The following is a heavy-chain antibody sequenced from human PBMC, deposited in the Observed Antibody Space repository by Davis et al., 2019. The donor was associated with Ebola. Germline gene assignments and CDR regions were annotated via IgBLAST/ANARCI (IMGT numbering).Heavy chain of an antibody. D-gene: IGHD2-21*02. V-gene: IGHV3-30*04. CDR3: ARDSDDYCFDY. J-gene: IGHJ4*02. CDR2: ISYDGSNK. Sequence: GSLKISCAASGFTFSSYAMHWVRQAPGKGLEWVAVISYDGSNKYYADSVKGRFTISRDNSKNTLYLQMNSLRPEDTAVYYCARDSDDYCFDYWGQGTLVTVSS. CDR1: GFTFSSYA.